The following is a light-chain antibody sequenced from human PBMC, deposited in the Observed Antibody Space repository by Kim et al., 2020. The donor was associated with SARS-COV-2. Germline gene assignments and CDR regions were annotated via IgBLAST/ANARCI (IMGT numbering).Light chain of an antibody. J-gene: IGLJ2*01. CDR1: NLGDKN. CDR3: QAWDSSTVV. CDR2: EDI. V-gene: IGLV3-1*01. Sequence: SYELTQPPSVSVSPGQTAIITSSGNNLGDKNVCWYQQRPGQSSLLVIYEDIKRHSGIPERVSGYNFGNTATLTISGTQAMDEADYYCQAWDSSTVVFGRG.